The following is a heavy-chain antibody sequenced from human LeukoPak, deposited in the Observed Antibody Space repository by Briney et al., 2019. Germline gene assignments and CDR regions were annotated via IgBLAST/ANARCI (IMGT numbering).Heavy chain of an antibody. CDR2: IIPILGIA. CDR3: ASFMVRGKIDYYYYYGMDV. J-gene: IGHJ6*02. D-gene: IGHD3-10*01. Sequence: SVKVSCKASGYTFTDYYMHWVRQAPGQGLEWMGRIIPILGIANYAQKFQGRVTITADKSTSTAYMELSSLRSEDTAVYYCASFMVRGKIDYYYYYGMDVWGQGTTVTVSS. V-gene: IGHV1-69*02. CDR1: GYTFTDYY.